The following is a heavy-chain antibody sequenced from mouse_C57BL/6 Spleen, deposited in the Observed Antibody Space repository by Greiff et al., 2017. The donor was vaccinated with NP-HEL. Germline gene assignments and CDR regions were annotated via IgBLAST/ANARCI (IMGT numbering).Heavy chain of an antibody. J-gene: IGHJ2*01. CDR3: TREGYGSGHYYFDY. CDR1: GYTFTDYE. D-gene: IGHD1-1*01. Sequence: QVQLQQSGAELVRPGASVTLSCKASGYTFTDYEMHWVKQTPVHGLEWIGAIDPETGGTAYNQKFKGKGILTADKSSSTAYMELRSLTAEDSAVYYCTREGYGSGHYYFDYWGQGTTLTVSS. V-gene: IGHV1-15*01. CDR2: IDPETGGT.